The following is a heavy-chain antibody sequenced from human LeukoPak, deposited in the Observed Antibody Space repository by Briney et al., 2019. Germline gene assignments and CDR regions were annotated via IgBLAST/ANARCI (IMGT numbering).Heavy chain of an antibody. J-gene: IGHJ4*02. CDR1: GFSFSTYA. CDR2: TSYDGSNK. D-gene: IGHD6-13*01. V-gene: IGHV3-30*04. CDR3: ARRSIEAAGMDY. Sequence: GGSLRLSCAASGFSFSTYAMHWVRQAPGKGPEWVAVTSYDGSNKYYADSVKGRFTISRDNSKNTLYLHMNSLRAEDTAVYYCARRSIEAAGMDYWGQGTLVTVSS.